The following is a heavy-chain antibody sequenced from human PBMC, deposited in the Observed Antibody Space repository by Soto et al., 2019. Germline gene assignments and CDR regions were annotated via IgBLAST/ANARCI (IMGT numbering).Heavy chain of an antibody. J-gene: IGHJ4*02. CDR2: IWYDGSNK. CDR3: ASARATVTTSAFGGPYDY. V-gene: IGHV3-33*01. Sequence: QVQLVESGGGVVQPGRSLRLSCAASGFTFSSYGMHWVRQAPGKGLVWVAVIWYDGSNKYYADSVKGRFTISRDNSKNTLYLQMNSLRAEDTAVYYCASARATVTTSAFGGPYDYWCQGTLITVSS. D-gene: IGHD4-4*01. CDR1: GFTFSSYG.